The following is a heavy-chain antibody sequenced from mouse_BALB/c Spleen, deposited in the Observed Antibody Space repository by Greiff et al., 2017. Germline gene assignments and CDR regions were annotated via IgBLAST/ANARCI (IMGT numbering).Heavy chain of an antibody. Sequence: QVQLQQPGAELVRPGASVKLSCKASGYSFTSYWMNWVKQRPGQGLEWIGMIHTSDSETRVNQKFKDKAKLTVDKSSSPAYMQLSSPTSEDSALYYCARSLSNGDYWGQGTTLTVSS. CDR3: ARSLSNGDY. J-gene: IGHJ2*01. CDR2: IHTSDSET. D-gene: IGHD6-1*01. V-gene: IGHV1-61*01. CDR1: GYSFTSYW.